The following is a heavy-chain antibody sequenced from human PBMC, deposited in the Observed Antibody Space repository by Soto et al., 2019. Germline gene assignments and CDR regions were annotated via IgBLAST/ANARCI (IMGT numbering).Heavy chain of an antibody. CDR2: IYHSGST. CDR3: GRDVGYHYDGSPSGQFDF. J-gene: IGHJ4*02. D-gene: IGHD3-22*01. V-gene: IGHV4-4*02. CDR1: GNSISTTNW. Sequence: QVELQESGPGLVKPSGTLSLTCVVSGNSISTTNWWSWVRQSPGKGLEWIGEIYHSGSTNYNPSLKSRVTISVDKSKNQFSLKLSSVTAADTAVYYCGRDVGYHYDGSPSGQFDFWGQGTLVTVSS.